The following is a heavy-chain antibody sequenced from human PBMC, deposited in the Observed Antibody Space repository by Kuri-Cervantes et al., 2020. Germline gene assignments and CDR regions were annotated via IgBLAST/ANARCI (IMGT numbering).Heavy chain of an antibody. D-gene: IGHD6-19*01. J-gene: IGHJ4*02. V-gene: IGHV3-7*01. CDR1: GFTFDW. Sequence: GESLKISCVVSGFTFDWMSWVRQPPGKGLEWVANIKEDGSETYYVDPVKGRFTISKDNAQKSLYLEMNGLRAEDTAVYFCARVRQWLIRYYLDSWGQGTLVTVSS. CDR3: ARVRQWLIRYYLDS. CDR2: IKEDGSET.